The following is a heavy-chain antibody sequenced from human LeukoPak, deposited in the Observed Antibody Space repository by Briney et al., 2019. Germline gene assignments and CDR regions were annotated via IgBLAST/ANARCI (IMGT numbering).Heavy chain of an antibody. CDR3: ASEWEPYALKDY. CDR1: GFTFSTDS. CDR2: ISSSGSYI. V-gene: IGHV3-21*01. D-gene: IGHD1-26*01. J-gene: IGHJ4*02. Sequence: GGSLRLSCAASGFTFSTDSMNWVRQAPGKGLEWVSSISSSGSYIYYADSVKGRFTISRDNAKNSLYLQMNSLRAEDTAVYYCASEWEPYALKDYWGQGTLVTVSS.